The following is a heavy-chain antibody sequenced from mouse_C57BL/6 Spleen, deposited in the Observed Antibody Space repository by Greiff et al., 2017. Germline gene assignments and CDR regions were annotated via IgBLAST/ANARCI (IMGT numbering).Heavy chain of an antibody. Sequence: VQLQQPGAELVKPGASVKLSCKASGYTFTSYWMQWVKQRPGQGLEWIGDIDPSDSYTNYNQKFKGKATLTVDTSSSTAYLQLSSLTSEDTAVYDCARSYYSNSGSYDKDYWGQGTSVTVS. CDR2: IDPSDSYT. CDR3: ARSYYSNSGSYDKDY. D-gene: IGHD2-5*01. CDR1: GYTFTSYW. V-gene: IGHV1-50*01. J-gene: IGHJ4*01.